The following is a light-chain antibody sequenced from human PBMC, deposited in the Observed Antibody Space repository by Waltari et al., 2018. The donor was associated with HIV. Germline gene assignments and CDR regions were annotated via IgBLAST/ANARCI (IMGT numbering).Light chain of an antibody. CDR1: QSINNN. CDR3: QQYNNWPGIT. Sequence: EILMTQSPATLSVSPGERATLSCRASQSINNNLAGYQHKPGQAPRLLIYGASTGSTGVPARCSGSGSRTEFTHSISSLQSEDFAVYYCQQYNNWPGITFGPGTKVDSK. J-gene: IGKJ3*01. CDR2: GAS. V-gene: IGKV3-15*01.